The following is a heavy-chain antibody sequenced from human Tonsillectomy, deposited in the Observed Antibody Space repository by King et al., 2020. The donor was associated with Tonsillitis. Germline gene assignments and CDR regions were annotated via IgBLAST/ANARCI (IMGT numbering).Heavy chain of an antibody. Sequence: VQLVESGGGLVQPGGSLRLSCAASGFTFSSYEMNWVRQAPGKGLEWVSYISSSGSTIYYADSVKGRFTISRDNAKNSLYLQMNSLRAEDTAVYYCARGDHTAMASRGQEIDYWGQGTLVTVSS. J-gene: IGHJ4*02. D-gene: IGHD5-18*01. V-gene: IGHV3-48*03. CDR3: ARGDHTAMASRGQEIDY. CDR1: GFTFSSYE. CDR2: ISSSGSTI.